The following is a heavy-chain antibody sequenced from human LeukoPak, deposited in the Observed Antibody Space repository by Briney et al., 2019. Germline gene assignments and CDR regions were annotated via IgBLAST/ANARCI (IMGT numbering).Heavy chain of an antibody. CDR3: ARANNQNYDFWSGYYY. V-gene: IGHV1-18*01. CDR2: ISAYNGNT. CDR1: GYTFTSYG. J-gene: IGHJ4*02. Sequence: GASVKVSCKASGYTFTSYGISWVRQAPGQGLEWMGWISAYNGNTNYAQKLQGRVTMTTDTSTSTAYMELRSLRSDDTAVYYCARANNQNYDFWSGYYYWGQGTLVTVSS. D-gene: IGHD3-3*01.